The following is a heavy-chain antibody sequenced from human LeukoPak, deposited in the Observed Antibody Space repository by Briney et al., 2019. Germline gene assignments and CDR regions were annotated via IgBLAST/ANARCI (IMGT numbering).Heavy chain of an antibody. CDR2: INHSGST. D-gene: IGHD1-1*01. V-gene: IGHV4-34*01. Sequence: QPSETLSLTCAVYGVSFSGYYWSWIPQPPGKGLEWFGEINHSGSTNYNPSLKSRVTISVDTSKNQFSLKLSSVTAADTAVYYCARHWNYYYYYMDVWGKGTTVTVSS. J-gene: IGHJ6*03. CDR1: GVSFSGYY. CDR3: ARHWNYYYYYMDV.